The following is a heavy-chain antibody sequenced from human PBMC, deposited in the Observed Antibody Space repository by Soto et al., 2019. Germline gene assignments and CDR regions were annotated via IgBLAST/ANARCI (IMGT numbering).Heavy chain of an antibody. V-gene: IGHV3-11*01. J-gene: IGHJ2*01. CDR3: ARDLRDCTCLNCYL. D-gene: IGHD2-21*01. Sequence: QVQLVESGGGLVKPGGSLRLSCAASGFTFSDYYMNWVRQAPGKGLEWVSYISSSGSTIYYAYSVKGRLSISRDNAKNSLYLQMYSLRAEDTAVDYCARDLRDCTCLNCYLWGRGTLVTFSS. CDR1: GFTFSDYY. CDR2: ISSSGSTI.